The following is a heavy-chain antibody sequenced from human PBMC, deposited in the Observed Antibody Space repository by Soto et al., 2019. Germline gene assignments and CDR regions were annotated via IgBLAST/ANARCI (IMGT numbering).Heavy chain of an antibody. CDR1: GFTFGTYT. D-gene: IGHD3-3*01. J-gene: IGHJ6*02. CDR2: ISGSDGTT. CDR3: AKLDFWNSYYGLDV. V-gene: IGHV3-23*01. Sequence: GGSLRLSCAASGFTFGTYTMSWVCQAPGKGLEWVSSISGSDGTTYYADSVKGRFSISRDKSKNTLYLQMNRLRAEDTAIYYCAKLDFWNSYYGLDVWGQGTTVTVSS.